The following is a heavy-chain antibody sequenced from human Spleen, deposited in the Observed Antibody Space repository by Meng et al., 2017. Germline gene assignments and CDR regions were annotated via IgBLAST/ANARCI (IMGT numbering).Heavy chain of an antibody. V-gene: IGHV4-34*01. CDR3: ARGPTTMAHDFDY. CDR1: GGSFSDYN. D-gene: IGHD4-11*01. J-gene: IGHJ4*02. CDR2: INHSGST. Sequence: QLQLQQWGAGLLKPSETLSLTCVVSGGSFSDYNWSWIRQPPGKGLEWIGEINHSGSTNYNPSLESRATISVDTSQNNLSLKLSSVTATDSAVYYCARGPTTMAHDFDYWGQGTLVTVSS.